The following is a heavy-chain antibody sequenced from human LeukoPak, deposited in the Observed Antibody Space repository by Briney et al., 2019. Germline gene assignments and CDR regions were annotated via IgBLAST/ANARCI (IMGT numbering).Heavy chain of an antibody. CDR3: ARVPPTFWSVYCYFDY. Sequence: GASVKVSCKASGYTFTGYYMHWVRQAPGQGLEWMGWINPNSGGTNYAQKFQGRVTMTRDTSISTTYMELSSLRSDDTAVYYCARVPPTFWSVYCYFDYWGQGTPVTVSS. CDR2: INPNSGGT. J-gene: IGHJ4*02. CDR1: GYTFTGYY. V-gene: IGHV1-2*02. D-gene: IGHD3-3*01.